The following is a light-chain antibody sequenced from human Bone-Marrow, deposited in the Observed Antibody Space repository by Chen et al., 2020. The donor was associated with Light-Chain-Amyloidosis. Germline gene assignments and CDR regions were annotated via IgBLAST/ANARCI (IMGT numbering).Light chain of an antibody. CDR3: ATWDDSLNGVM. Sequence: QSVLTQPPSVSGTPGQRVTISCSGSNSNIGNNAVNWYQQQYPVTAPKLLIYSNNQRHSGVPDRFAGSMSGTSASLAISGLQPEDEAEYYCATWDDSLNGVMFGGGTKLTVL. CDR1: NSNIGNNA. J-gene: IGLJ3*02. V-gene: IGLV1-44*01. CDR2: SNN.